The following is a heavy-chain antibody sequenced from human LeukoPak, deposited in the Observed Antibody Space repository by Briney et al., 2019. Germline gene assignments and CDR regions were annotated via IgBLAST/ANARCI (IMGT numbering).Heavy chain of an antibody. V-gene: IGHV3-11*01. J-gene: IGHJ6*03. D-gene: IGHD3-22*01. CDR2: ISSSGSTI. Sequence: GGSLRLSCAASGFTFSDYYMSWIRQAPGKGLEWVSYISSSGSTIYYADSVKGRFTISRDNAKNSLYLQMNSLRAEDTAVYYCARDPYYYDSSGYDYYYYMDAWGKGTTVTVSS. CDR1: GFTFSDYY. CDR3: ARDPYYYDSSGYDYYYYMDA.